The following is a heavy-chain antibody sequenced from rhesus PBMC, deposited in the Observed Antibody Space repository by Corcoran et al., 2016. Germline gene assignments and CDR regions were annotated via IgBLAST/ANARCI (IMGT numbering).Heavy chain of an antibody. J-gene: IGHJ4*01. CDR2: ISGSGSST. CDR1: GGSISSNY. Sequence: QVQLQESGPGLVKPLETLSLTCAVSGGSISSNYWSWIRQPPGKGLEWIGYISGSGSSTNSNHSRKSRVTRSVDTSKNQCSVKRSSGTAADTAVYYCARDVGNFVYWGQGVLVTVSS. D-gene: IGHD4-35*01. V-gene: IGHV4S11*01. CDR3: ARDVGNFVY.